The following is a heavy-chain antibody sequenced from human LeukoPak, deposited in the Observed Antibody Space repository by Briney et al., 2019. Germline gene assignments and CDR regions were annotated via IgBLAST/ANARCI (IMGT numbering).Heavy chain of an antibody. D-gene: IGHD5-24*01. CDR2: ISSSSSYI. J-gene: IGHJ4*02. Sequence: GGSLRLSCAASGFTFSSYSMNWVRQAPGKGLEWVSSISSSSSYIYYADSVKGRFTISRDNAKNSLYLQMNSLRAEDTAVYYCARVGDGYNYGYFDYWGQGTLVTVSS. CDR3: ARVGDGYNYGYFDY. CDR1: GFTFSSYS. V-gene: IGHV3-21*01.